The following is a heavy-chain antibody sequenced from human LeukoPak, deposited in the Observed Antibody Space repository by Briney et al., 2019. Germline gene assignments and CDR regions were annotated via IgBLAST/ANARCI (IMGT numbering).Heavy chain of an antibody. V-gene: IGHV3-23*01. CDR1: GFTFSSYA. D-gene: IGHD4-23*01. CDR2: ISGSGGNT. Sequence: PGGSLRLSCAASGFTFSSYAMSWVRQAPGKGLEWVSAISGSGGNTYYADSVKGWFTISRDNSKNTLYLQMNSLRAEDTAVYYCAKDSAVAVTTLIDYWGQGTLVTVSS. CDR3: AKDSAVAVTTLIDY. J-gene: IGHJ4*02.